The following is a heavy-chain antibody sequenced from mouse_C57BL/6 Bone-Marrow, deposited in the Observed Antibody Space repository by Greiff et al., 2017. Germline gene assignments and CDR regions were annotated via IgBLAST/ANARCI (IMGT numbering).Heavy chain of an antibody. V-gene: IGHV2-2*01. J-gene: IGHJ3*01. D-gene: IGHD1-1*01. CDR2: IWSGGST. CDR3: ARNYGSSYAWFAY. Sequence: VQRVESGPGLVQPSQSLSITCTVSGFSLTSYGVHWVRQSPGKGLEWLGVIWSGGSTDYNAAFISRLSISKDNSKSQVFFKMNSLQADDTAIYYCARNYGSSYAWFAYWGQGTLVTVSA. CDR1: GFSLTSYG.